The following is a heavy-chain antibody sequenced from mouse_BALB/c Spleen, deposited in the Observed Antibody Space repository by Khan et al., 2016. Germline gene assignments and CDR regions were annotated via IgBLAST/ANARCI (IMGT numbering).Heavy chain of an antibody. CDR3: ASTFWYFDV. V-gene: IGHV4-1*02. CDR2: INQDSSTI. J-gene: IGHJ1*01. Sequence: EVKLLESGGGLVQPGGSLKLSCAASGFDFSRYWMSWVRQAPGKGLEWIGEINQDSSTINYTPSLKEKFIISRDNAKNTLYLQMSKVRSEDTALYYCASTFWYFDVWGAGTTVTVSS. CDR1: GFDFSRYW.